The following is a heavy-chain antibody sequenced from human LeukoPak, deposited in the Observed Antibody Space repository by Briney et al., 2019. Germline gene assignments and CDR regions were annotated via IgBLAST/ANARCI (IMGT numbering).Heavy chain of an antibody. CDR1: GYTFTSYG. CDR2: ISAYNGNT. V-gene: IGHV1-18*01. CDR3: ARDYCSSTSCKYYYYGMDV. D-gene: IGHD2-2*01. Sequence: ASVKVSCKASGYTFTSYGISWVRQAPGQGLAWMGWISAYNGNTNYAQKLQGRVTMTTDTSTSTAYMELRSLRSDDTAVYYCARDYCSSTSCKYYYYGMDVWGQGTTVTVSS. J-gene: IGHJ6*02.